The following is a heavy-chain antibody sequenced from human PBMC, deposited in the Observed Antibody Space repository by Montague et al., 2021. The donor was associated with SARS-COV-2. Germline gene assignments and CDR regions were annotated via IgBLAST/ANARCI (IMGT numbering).Heavy chain of an antibody. Sequence: SETLSLTCTVTGGPISGSSDYWGWIRQSPGKGLEWIACVDYSGNTYYSPSLKSRLTISVDTSKNQFSLKLMSVTAADTALYYCARRGYSYGWGVWGQGTLVTVSS. D-gene: IGHD5-18*01. CDR2: VDYSGNT. V-gene: IGHV4-39*01. CDR3: ARRGYSYGWGV. CDR1: GGPISGSSDY. J-gene: IGHJ4*02.